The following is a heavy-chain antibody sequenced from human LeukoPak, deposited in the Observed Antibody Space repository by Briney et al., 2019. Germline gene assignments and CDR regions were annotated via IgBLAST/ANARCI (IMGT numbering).Heavy chain of an antibody. Sequence: GGSLRLSCVTSGFTFSNHEMNWVRQAPGKGLEWVAYTSRGGSDISYADSAKGRFTISSDIASNTLYLQMNSLRVEDTAVYFCVRARLIRLENFFDYWGQGTLVTVSP. J-gene: IGHJ4*02. V-gene: IGHV3-48*03. CDR3: VRARLIRLENFFDY. CDR2: TSRGGSDI. D-gene: IGHD2-21*01. CDR1: GFTFSNHE.